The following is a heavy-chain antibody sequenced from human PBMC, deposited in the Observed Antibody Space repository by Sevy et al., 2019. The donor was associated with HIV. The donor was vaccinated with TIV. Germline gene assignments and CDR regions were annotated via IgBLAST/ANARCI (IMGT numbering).Heavy chain of an antibody. CDR1: GFTFSTYG. J-gene: IGHJ4*02. CDR3: AREYSSGWYQGFIDY. D-gene: IGHD6-19*01. Sequence: GGSLRLSCAASGFTFSTYGMHWVRQAPGKGLEWVAFIRFDGNSKYYADSVKGRFTISRDNSKNTLDLQLNSLTAEDTAVYYCAREYSSGWYQGFIDYWGQGTLVTVSS. CDR2: IRFDGNSK. V-gene: IGHV3-30*02.